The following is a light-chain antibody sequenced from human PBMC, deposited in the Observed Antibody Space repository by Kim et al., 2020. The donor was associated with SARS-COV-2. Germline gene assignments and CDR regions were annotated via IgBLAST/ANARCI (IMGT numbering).Light chain of an antibody. V-gene: IGLV2-23*02. CDR2: EVR. CDR3: CSYAGSSWV. CDR1: SSDVMSFNL. J-gene: IGLJ3*02. Sequence: QSALTQPASVSGSPGQSITISCTASSSDVMSFNLVSWYQQYPGKAPKMMIYEVRRRPSGVSNRFSGSKSGNTASLTISGLQAEDEADYYCCSYAGSSWVFGGGTQLTVL.